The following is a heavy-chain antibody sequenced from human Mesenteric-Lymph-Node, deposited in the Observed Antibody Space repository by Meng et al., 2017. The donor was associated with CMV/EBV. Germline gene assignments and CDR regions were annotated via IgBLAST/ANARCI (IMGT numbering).Heavy chain of an antibody. D-gene: IGHD3-22*01. CDR3: ARRSSSGYYFFDY. J-gene: IGHJ4*02. CDR2: IKQDGSEK. CDR1: GFTFSSYW. V-gene: IGHV3-7*01. Sequence: GESLKISCAASGFTFSSYWMSWVRQAPGKGLEWVANIKQDGSEKYYVDSVKGRFTISRDNAKNPLYLQMNSLRAEDTAVYYCARRSSSGYYFFDYWGQGTLVTVSS.